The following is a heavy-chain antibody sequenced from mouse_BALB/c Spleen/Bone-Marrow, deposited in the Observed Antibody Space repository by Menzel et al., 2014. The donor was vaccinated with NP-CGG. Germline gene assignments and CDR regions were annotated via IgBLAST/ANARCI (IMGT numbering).Heavy chain of an antibody. CDR2: INPSTGYT. V-gene: IGHV1-7*01. CDR3: TRRAYGGSYGFAY. D-gene: IGHD1-1*01. CDR1: GYTFTNYC. Sequence: VKLMESGAELAKPGASVKMSCKASGYTFTNYCMHWVKQRPGQGLEWIGYINPSTGYTEYNQKFKDKATLTADKSSSTAYMQLSSLTSEDSSVFYCTRRAYGGSYGFAYWGQGTPVTVSA. J-gene: IGHJ3*01.